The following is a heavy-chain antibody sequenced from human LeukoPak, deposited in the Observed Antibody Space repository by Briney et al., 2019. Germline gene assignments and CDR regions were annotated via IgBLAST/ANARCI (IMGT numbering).Heavy chain of an antibody. D-gene: IGHD2-2*01. CDR2: IIPIVGTA. Sequence: SVKDSCKASGGTFSSYAISWVRQAPGQGLEWMGGIIPIVGTANYAQKVPGRVTIPTDESTSTAYMELSSLRSEDTAEYYCARVDCSTSCYRSWFDPWGQGTLVTVSS. J-gene: IGHJ5*02. CDR1: GGTFSSYA. V-gene: IGHV1-69*05. CDR3: ARVDCSTSCYRSWFDP.